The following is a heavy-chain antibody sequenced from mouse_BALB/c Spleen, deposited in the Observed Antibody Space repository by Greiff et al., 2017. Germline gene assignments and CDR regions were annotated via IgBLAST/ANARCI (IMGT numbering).Heavy chain of an antibody. Sequence: EVQLQQSGTELVKPGASVKLSCTASGFNIKDTYMHWVKQRPEQGLEWIGRIDPANGNTKYDPKFQGKATITADTSSNTAYLQLSSLTSEDTAVYYCAASITTVPLDYWGQGTTLTVSS. CDR1: GFNIKDTY. D-gene: IGHD1-1*01. CDR2: IDPANGNT. CDR3: AASITTVPLDY. V-gene: IGHV14-3*02. J-gene: IGHJ2*01.